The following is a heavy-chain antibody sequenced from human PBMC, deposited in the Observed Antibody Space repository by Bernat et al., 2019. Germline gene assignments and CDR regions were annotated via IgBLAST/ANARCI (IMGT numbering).Heavy chain of an antibody. V-gene: IGHV3-66*04. CDR1: GFTVSGNY. Sequence: EVQLVESGGNLVQPGGSLRLSCAASGFTVSGNYMSWFRQAPGKGLEWVSTIYSDGSTYYADSVKGRFVSSRDNSKNTLFLHMSRLRADDMALYYCARQDDFWSGFVVWGQGTLVTVSS. J-gene: IGHJ5*02. CDR2: IYSDGST. CDR3: ARQDDFWSGFVV. D-gene: IGHD3-3*01.